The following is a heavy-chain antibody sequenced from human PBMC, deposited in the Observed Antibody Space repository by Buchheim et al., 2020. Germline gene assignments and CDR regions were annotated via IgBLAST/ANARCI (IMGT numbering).Heavy chain of an antibody. CDR1: GGTFSSYT. Sequence: QVQLVQSGAEVKKPGSSVKVSCKASGGTFSSYTISWVRQAPGQGLEWMGRIIPNLGIANYAQKFQGRVTITADKSTSTAYMELSSLRSEDTAVYYCASILTNSSAATDFDYWGQGTL. D-gene: IGHD2-21*01. V-gene: IGHV1-69*02. CDR2: IIPNLGIA. CDR3: ASILTNSSAATDFDY. J-gene: IGHJ4*02.